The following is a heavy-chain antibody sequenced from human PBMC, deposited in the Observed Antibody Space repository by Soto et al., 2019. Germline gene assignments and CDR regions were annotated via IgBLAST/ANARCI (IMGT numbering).Heavy chain of an antibody. CDR1: GFSVSSNY. J-gene: IGHJ5*02. CDR2: HYSGGST. V-gene: IGHV3-53*01. CDR3: ARHRHPRGTVGATSPLDP. Sequence: PGGSLSLSCAISGFSVSSNYLSWVRPAPGKGLEWVSVHYSGGSTYYADSVQGRFTISRDKSNNTLYLQMRRVRAEDTAVYFCARHRHPRGTVGATSPLDPWGQGTQVTVSS. D-gene: IGHD1-26*01.